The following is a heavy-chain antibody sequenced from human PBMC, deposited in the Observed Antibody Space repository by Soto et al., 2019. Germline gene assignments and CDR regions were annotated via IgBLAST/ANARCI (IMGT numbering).Heavy chain of an antibody. CDR1: GFTLTSSS. V-gene: IGHV1-58*01. D-gene: IGHD6-13*01. Sequence: GAPVKVSCKASGFTLTSSSVQGVRQARGQRLEWIGWIVVGSGNTNYAQKFQERVTITRDMSTSTAYMELSSLRSEDTAVYYCAAWEQQLVLPLDYWGQGTLVTVSS. CDR3: AAWEQQLVLPLDY. J-gene: IGHJ4*02. CDR2: IVVGSGNT.